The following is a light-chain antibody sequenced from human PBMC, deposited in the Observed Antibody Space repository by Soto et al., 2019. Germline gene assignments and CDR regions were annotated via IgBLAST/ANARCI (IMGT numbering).Light chain of an antibody. CDR2: GAS. Sequence: EIVLTQSPGTLSLSPGERATLSCRASQSVSSSYLAWYQQKPGQAPRLLIYGASSRATGIPDRFSGSGSGTDFTLTISRLEPEDVAVYYCQQYGSSPHWTFGQGTKVEIK. CDR3: QQYGSSPHWT. CDR1: QSVSSSY. J-gene: IGKJ1*01. V-gene: IGKV3-20*01.